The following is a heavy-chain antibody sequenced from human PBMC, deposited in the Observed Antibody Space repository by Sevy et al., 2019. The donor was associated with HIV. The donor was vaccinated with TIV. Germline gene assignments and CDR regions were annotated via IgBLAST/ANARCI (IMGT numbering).Heavy chain of an antibody. J-gene: IGHJ1*01. CDR2: IYYSGST. CDR3: ARLSYYDFWSGYSRAEYFQH. CDR1: GGSISSSSYY. D-gene: IGHD3-3*01. V-gene: IGHV4-39*01. Sequence: SETLSLTCTVSGGSISSSSYYWGWIRQPPGKGLEWIGSIYYSGSTYYNPSLKGRVTISVDTSKNQFSLKLSSVTAADTAVYYCARLSYYDFWSGYSRAEYFQHWGQGTLVTVSS.